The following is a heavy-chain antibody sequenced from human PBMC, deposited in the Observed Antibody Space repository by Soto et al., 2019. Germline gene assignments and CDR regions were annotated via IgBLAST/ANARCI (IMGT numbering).Heavy chain of an antibody. J-gene: IGHJ4*02. V-gene: IGHV3-30-3*01. CDR2: ISYDGSSK. CDR3: ARVDSSIWPGGYYYFGP. D-gene: IGHD6-13*01. CDR1: GFTFSAYA. Sequence: QVQMVESGGGVVQPGRSLRLSCAGSGFTFSAYALHWVRQPPGKGLEWVAVISYDGSSKHYADSVKGRFTISRDNSQKRLALQMNGLGVDDAAVYYCARVDSSIWPGGYYYFGPWGQGTLVTVSS.